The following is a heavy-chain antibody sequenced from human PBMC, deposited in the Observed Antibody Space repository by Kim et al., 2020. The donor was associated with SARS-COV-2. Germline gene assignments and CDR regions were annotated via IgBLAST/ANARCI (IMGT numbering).Heavy chain of an antibody. V-gene: IGHV1-18*01. CDR3: ARGGIYDFWSGYYFDY. Sequence: KLQGRVTMTTDPSTSTAYMELRSLRSDDTAVYYCARGGIYDFWSGYYFDYWGQGTLVTVSS. J-gene: IGHJ4*02. D-gene: IGHD3-3*01.